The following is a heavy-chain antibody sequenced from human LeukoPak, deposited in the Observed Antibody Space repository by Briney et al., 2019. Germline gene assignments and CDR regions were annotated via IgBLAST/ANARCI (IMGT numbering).Heavy chain of an antibody. CDR1: GYTFTSYG. D-gene: IGHD2-15*01. Sequence: GASVKVSCKASGYTFTSYGISWVQQAPGQGLEWMGWISAYNGNTNYAQKLQGRVTMTTDTSTSTAYMELRSLRSDDTAVYYCASTGYCSGGSCYSFGFDPWGQGTLVTVSS. V-gene: IGHV1-18*01. CDR2: ISAYNGNT. CDR3: ASTGYCSGGSCYSFGFDP. J-gene: IGHJ5*02.